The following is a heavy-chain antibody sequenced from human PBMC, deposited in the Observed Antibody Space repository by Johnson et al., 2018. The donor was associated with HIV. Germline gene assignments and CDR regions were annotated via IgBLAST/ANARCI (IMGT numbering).Heavy chain of an antibody. J-gene: IGHJ3*02. CDR1: GFTFSRYA. D-gene: IGHD3-16*01. Sequence: QVQLVESGGGVVQPGRSLRLSCAASGFTFSRYAMHWVRQAPGKGLEWVAVISYDGSNKYYADSVKGPFTISRDNSKNTLYLQMNSLRADDTAVYYCVGVKFYDPDAFDIWGHGTMVTVSS. V-gene: IGHV3-30-3*01. CDR2: ISYDGSNK. CDR3: VGVKFYDPDAFDI.